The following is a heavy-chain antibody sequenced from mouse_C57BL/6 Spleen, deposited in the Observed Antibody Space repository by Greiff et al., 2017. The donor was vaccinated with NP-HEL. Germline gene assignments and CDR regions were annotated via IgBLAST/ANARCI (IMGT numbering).Heavy chain of an antibody. J-gene: IGHJ2*01. CDR2: IYPGDGDT. CDR1: GYAFSSSW. D-gene: IGHD3-3*01. CDR3: AGTAHFDY. Sequence: VQLQQSGPELVKPGASVKISCKASGYAFSSSWMNWVKQRPGKGLEWIGRIYPGDGDTNYNGKFKGKATLTADKSSSTAYMQLSSLTSEDSAVYFCAGTAHFDYWGQGTTLTVSS. V-gene: IGHV1-82*01.